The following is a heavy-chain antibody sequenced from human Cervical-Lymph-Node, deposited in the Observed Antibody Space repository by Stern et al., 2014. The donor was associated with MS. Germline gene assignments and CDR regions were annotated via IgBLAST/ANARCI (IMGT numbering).Heavy chain of an antibody. Sequence: QVQLVQSGAEVKKPGSSVKVSCKASGGTFSNDAINWVRQAPGQGLEWMCGIIPLFGTASYAQKFQDRVSITADKSTKTAFLELSRLTSEDTAMYYCARDSPIFPKPLKGEIDSWGQGTLVTVSS. D-gene: IGHD2-21*01. CDR3: ARDSPIFPKPLKGEIDS. V-gene: IGHV1-69*06. J-gene: IGHJ4*02. CDR2: IIPLFGTA. CDR1: GGTFSNDA.